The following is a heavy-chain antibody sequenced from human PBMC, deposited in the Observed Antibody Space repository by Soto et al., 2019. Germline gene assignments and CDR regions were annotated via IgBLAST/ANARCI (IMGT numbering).Heavy chain of an antibody. D-gene: IGHD2-15*01. Sequence: SETLSLTCAVYGGSFSGYYWSWIRQPPGKGLEWIGEINHSGSTNYNPSLKSRVTISVDTSKNQFSLKLSSVTAADTAVYYCARGVPKYCSGGSCYPVDYWGQGTLVTVSS. CDR3: ARGVPKYCSGGSCYPVDY. CDR1: GGSFSGYY. CDR2: INHSGST. V-gene: IGHV4-34*01. J-gene: IGHJ4*02.